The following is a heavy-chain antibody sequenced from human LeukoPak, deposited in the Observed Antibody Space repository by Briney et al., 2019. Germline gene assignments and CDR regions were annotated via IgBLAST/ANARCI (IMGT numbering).Heavy chain of an antibody. D-gene: IGHD5-12*01. V-gene: IGHV1-2*02. CDR1: GYTFTGYY. J-gene: IGHJ4*02. CDR3: ARLDYFSSPNAYYFDY. Sequence: ASVKVSCKASGYTFTGYYMHWMRQAPGQGLEWMGWINPNSGGTNYAQKFQGRVTMTRDTSISTAYMELSRLRSDDTAVYYCARLDYFSSPNAYYFDYWGQGTLVTVSS. CDR2: INPNSGGT.